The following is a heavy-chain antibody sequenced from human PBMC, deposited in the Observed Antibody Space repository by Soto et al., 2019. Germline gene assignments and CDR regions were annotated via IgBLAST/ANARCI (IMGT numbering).Heavy chain of an antibody. J-gene: IGHJ6*03. V-gene: IGHV1-18*01. CDR1: GYTFTSYG. CDR3: AREVGVVYDILTGYPGYMDV. D-gene: IGHD3-9*01. CDR2: ISAYNGNT. Sequence: ASVKVSCKASGYTFTSYGISWVRQAPGQGLEWMGWISAYNGNTNYAQKLQGRVTMTTDTSTSTAYMELRSLGSDDTAVYYCAREVGVVYDILTGYPGYMDVWGKGTTVTVSS.